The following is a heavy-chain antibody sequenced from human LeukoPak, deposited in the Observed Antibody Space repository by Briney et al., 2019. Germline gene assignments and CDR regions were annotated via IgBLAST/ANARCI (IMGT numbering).Heavy chain of an antibody. CDR2: IYNSGST. CDR3: ARDRGTTVRYYYGMDV. CDR1: GGSISSYY. V-gene: IGHV4-59*01. J-gene: IGHJ6*02. D-gene: IGHD3-10*01. Sequence: SETLSLTCTVSGGSISSYYWSWIRQPPGKGLEWIGYIYNSGSTNYNPSLKSRVTISVDTSKSAFSLKLSSVTAADTAVYYCARDRGTTVRYYYGMDVWGQGTTVTVSS.